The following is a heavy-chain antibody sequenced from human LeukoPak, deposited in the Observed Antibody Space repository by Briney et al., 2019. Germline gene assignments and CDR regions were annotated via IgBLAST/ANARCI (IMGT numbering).Heavy chain of an antibody. J-gene: IGHJ4*02. D-gene: IGHD4/OR15-4a*01. CDR3: ARRAGAYSHPYDY. V-gene: IGHV3-53*01. Sequence: GGSLRPSCAASGYTFGDYGMSWVRQAPGKGLEWVSFIYSDNTHYSDSVKGRFTISRDNSKNTLYLQMNSPRAEDTAVYYCARRAGAYSHPYDYWGQGTLVTVSS. CDR1: GYTFGDYG. CDR2: IYSDNT.